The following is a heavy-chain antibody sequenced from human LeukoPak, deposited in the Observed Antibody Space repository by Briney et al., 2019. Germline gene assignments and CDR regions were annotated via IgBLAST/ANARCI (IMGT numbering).Heavy chain of an antibody. CDR1: GFTFEDYV. CDR3: ARVLPYTSGRDDAFDL. J-gene: IGHJ3*01. CDR2: INWIGTST. Sequence: TGGSLRLSCAASGFTFEDYVLTWVRQAPGKGLEWVSGINWIGTSTGYADSVKGRFTISRDNAKNSLYLQMNSLRAEDTALYYCARVLPYTSGRDDAFDLWGQGTMVTVSS. D-gene: IGHD6-19*01. V-gene: IGHV3-20*04.